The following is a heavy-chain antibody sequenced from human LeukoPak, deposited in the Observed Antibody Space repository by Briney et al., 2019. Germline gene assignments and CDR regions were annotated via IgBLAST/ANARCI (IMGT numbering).Heavy chain of an antibody. V-gene: IGHV1-69*13. CDR1: GGTFSSYA. CDR3: AVNYYDSSGCVD. D-gene: IGHD3-22*01. J-gene: IGHJ4*02. Sequence: GASVKVSCKASGGTFSSYAISWVRQAPGQGLEWMGGIIPIFGTANYAQKFQGRVTITADESTSTAYMELSSLRSEDTAVYYCAVNYYDSSGCVDWGQGTLVTVSS. CDR2: IIPIFGTA.